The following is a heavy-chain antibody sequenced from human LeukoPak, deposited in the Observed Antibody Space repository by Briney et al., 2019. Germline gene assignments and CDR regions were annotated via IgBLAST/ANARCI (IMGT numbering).Heavy chain of an antibody. J-gene: IGHJ6*02. V-gene: IGHV4-34*01. CDR1: GGSFSGYY. CDR2: INHSGST. Sequence: PSETLSLTCAVYGGSFSGYYWSWIRQPPGKGLEWIGEINHSGSTKYNPSLKSRVTISVDTSKNQFSLKLSSVTAADTAVYYCATLAEDYYYGMDVWGQGTTVTVSS. CDR3: ATLAEDYYYGMDV.